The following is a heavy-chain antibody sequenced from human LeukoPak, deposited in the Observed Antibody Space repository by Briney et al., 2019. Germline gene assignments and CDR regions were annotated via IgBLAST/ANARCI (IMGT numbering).Heavy chain of an antibody. CDR2: IKEDGSEK. Sequence: GGSLRLSCAASGFXFSSHWMSWVRQAPGKGLEWVANIKEDGSEKYYVDSVKGRFTISRDNAKNSLYLQMNSLRAEDTAVYYCARGGLRYFARWGQGTLVTVSS. J-gene: IGHJ1*01. CDR1: GFXFSSHW. D-gene: IGHD3-9*01. V-gene: IGHV3-7*04. CDR3: ARGGLRYFAR.